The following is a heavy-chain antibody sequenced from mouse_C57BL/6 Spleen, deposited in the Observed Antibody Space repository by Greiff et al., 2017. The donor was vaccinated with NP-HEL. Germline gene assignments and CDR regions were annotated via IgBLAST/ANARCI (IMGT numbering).Heavy chain of an antibody. V-gene: IGHV1-55*01. CDR2: INPGSGST. J-gene: IGHJ2*01. CDR1: GYTFTSYW. CDR3: ARLHFAY. Sequence: QVQLQQPGAELVKPGASVKMSCKASGYTFTSYWMNWVKQRPGQGLEWIGEINPGSGSTNYNEKFKGKATLTVDTSSSTSYMQLSSLTSEDSAVYYCARLHFAYWGQGTTLPVSP.